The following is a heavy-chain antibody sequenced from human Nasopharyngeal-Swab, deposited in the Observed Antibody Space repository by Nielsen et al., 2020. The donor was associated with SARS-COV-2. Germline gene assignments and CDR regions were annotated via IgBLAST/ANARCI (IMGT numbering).Heavy chain of an antibody. Sequence: GGSLRLSCTASGFTFDHYAMNWVRQAPGKGLEWVSGINWNSGSPGYADSVKGRFTISRDNAKSSLFLEMNSLRVEDTALYYCATDGYSFGYDRGYWGQGTLVIVSS. CDR1: GFTFDHYA. J-gene: IGHJ4*02. CDR2: INWNSGSP. V-gene: IGHV3-9*01. D-gene: IGHD4-11*01. CDR3: ATDGYSFGYDRGY.